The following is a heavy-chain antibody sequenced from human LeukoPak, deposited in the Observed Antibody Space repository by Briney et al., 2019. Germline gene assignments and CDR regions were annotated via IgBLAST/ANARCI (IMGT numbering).Heavy chain of an antibody. J-gene: IGHJ4*02. CDR1: GFTFSSYI. Sequence: GGSLRLSCAASGFTFSSYIMNWVRQAPGKGLEWVSSISSSSSYIYHADSVKGRFTISRDNAKNSLYLQMNSLRAEDTAVYYCARGLYSSGWYPPHDYWGQGTLVTVSS. CDR3: ARGLYSSGWYPPHDY. V-gene: IGHV3-21*01. CDR2: ISSSSSYI. D-gene: IGHD6-19*01.